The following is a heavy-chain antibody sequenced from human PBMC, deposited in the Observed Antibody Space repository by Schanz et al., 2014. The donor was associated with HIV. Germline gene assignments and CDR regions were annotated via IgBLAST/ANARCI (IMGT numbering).Heavy chain of an antibody. V-gene: IGHV3-30*18. CDR3: AKAGLFFGQLWLGFFDY. CDR1: GFTFSTND. D-gene: IGHD5-18*01. CDR2: ISHNGNND. Sequence: QVQLVESGGGVVQPGRSLRLSCAASGFTFSTNDMHWVRQVPGKGLEWVAVISHNGNNDYYAESVKGRVTISRDNSKNTLYLQMNNLKTEDTAVYYCAKAGLFFGQLWLGFFDYWGQGTLVTVSS. J-gene: IGHJ4*02.